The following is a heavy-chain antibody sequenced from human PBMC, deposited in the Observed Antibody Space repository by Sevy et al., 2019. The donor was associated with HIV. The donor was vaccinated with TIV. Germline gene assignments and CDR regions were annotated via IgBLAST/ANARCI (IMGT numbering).Heavy chain of an antibody. Sequence: SETLSLTCTVSGGSVSSGSYYWSWIRQPPGKGLEWIGYIYCSGSTNYNPSLKSRVTMSVDTSNNQFSLRLSSVTAADTAVYYCARGRLHQLLNYWGQGTLVTVSS. CDR3: ARGRLHQLLNY. J-gene: IGHJ4*02. CDR1: GGSVSSGSYY. D-gene: IGHD4-4*01. V-gene: IGHV4-61*01. CDR2: IYCSGST.